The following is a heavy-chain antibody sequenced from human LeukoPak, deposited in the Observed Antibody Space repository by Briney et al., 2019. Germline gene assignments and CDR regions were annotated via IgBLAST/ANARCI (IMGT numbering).Heavy chain of an antibody. CDR3: PRDGRYSGYDPAAFDI. J-gene: IGHJ3*02. V-gene: IGHV1-2*02. Sequence: ASVKVSCKASGYTFTGYYMHWVRQAPGQGLEWMGWINPNSGGTNYAQKFQGRVTMTRDTSISTAYMELSRLRSDDTAVYYCPRDGRYSGYDPAAFDIWAQGTMVTSSS. CDR2: INPNSGGT. D-gene: IGHD5-12*01. CDR1: GYTFTGYY.